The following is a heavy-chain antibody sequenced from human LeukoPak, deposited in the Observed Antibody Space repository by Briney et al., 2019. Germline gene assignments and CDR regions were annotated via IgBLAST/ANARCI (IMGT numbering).Heavy chain of an antibody. CDR3: ASLITVTTGYYYYYYYMDV. J-gene: IGHJ6*03. V-gene: IGHV3-74*01. CDR1: GFTFSSYW. Sequence: GGSLRLSCAASGFTFSSYWMHWVRQAPGKGLVGVSRINSDESSTSYADSVKGRFTISRDNAKKTLYLQMNSVRAEHTAVYYCASLITVTTGYYYYYYYMDVWGKGTTVTVSS. D-gene: IGHD4-17*01. CDR2: INSDESST.